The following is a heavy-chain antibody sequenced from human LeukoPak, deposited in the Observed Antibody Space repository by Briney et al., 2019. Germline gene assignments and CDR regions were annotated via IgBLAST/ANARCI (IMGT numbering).Heavy chain of an antibody. Sequence: SETLSLTCAVYGGSFSGYYWSWIRQPPGKGLEWIGEINHSGSTNYNPSLKSRVTISVDTSKNQFSLKLSSVTAADTAVYYCAKPYGYYYYYVDVWGKGTTVTVSS. CDR2: INHSGST. D-gene: IGHD4-17*01. J-gene: IGHJ6*03. V-gene: IGHV4-34*01. CDR3: AKPYGYYYYYVDV. CDR1: GGSFSGYY.